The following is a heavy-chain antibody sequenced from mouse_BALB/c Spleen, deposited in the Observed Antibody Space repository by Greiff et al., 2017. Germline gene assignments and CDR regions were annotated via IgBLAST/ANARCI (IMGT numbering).Heavy chain of an antibody. Sequence: EVQRVESGGGLVKPGGSLKLSCAASGFAFSSYDMSWVRQTPEKRLEWVAYISSGGGSTYYPDTVKGRFTISRDNAKNTLYLQMSSLKSEDTAMYYCARQDYGSSYWYFDVWGAGTTVTVSS. D-gene: IGHD1-1*01. J-gene: IGHJ1*01. V-gene: IGHV5-12-1*01. CDR2: ISSGGGST. CDR1: GFAFSSYD. CDR3: ARQDYGSSYWYFDV.